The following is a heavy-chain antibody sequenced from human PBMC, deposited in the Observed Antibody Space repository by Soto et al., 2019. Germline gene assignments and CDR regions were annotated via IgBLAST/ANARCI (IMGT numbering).Heavy chain of an antibody. CDR1: GFSLSTNGVA. CDR3: AYKRTVAPGWFDP. CDR2: IYWDDDR. Sequence: QIILKESGPTLVKPTQTLTLTCTFSGFSLSTNGVAVGWIRQPPGKALEWLALIYWDDDRRYSPSLKTRLTITKATSKNRVVLTMPDMYPVDTATYYCAYKRTVAPGWFDPWVQGALVTVSS. V-gene: IGHV2-5*02. D-gene: IGHD4-17*01. J-gene: IGHJ5*02.